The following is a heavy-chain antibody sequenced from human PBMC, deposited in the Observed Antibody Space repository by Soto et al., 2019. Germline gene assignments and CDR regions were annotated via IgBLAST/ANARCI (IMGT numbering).Heavy chain of an antibody. J-gene: IGHJ5*02. CDR2: LYYSGST. D-gene: IGHD5-18*01. CDR3: ARDRTVYSYGSAYNRFSP. V-gene: IGHV4-59*01. Sequence: VYLTCTVSGGSISGYYWSWIRQPPGQGLEWIGYLYYSGSTNYNPSLKSRVTISVDTSKNQFSLKLSSVTAADTAVYYCARDRTVYSYGSAYNRFSPRAQRTLVTVS. CDR1: GGSISGYY.